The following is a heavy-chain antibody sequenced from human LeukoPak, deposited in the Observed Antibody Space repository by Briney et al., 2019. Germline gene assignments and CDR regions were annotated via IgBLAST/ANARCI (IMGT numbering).Heavy chain of an antibody. CDR2: IWYDGADK. CDR1: GFTLSSYA. J-gene: IGHJ4*02. D-gene: IGHD3-3*01. CDR3: ARGISAGVDIFDFYYTRTNY. V-gene: IGHV3-33*01. Sequence: PGGSLRLSCAASGFTLSSYAMHWVRQAPGKGLEWVAVIWYDGADKYYADSVKGRFTISRDNSENTLYLQMNSLRAEDTAVYYCARGISAGVDIFDFYYTRTNYWSQGTLVTVSS.